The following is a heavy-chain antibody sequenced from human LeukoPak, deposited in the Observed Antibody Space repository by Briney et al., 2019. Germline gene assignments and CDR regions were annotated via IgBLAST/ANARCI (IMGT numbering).Heavy chain of an antibody. CDR1: GYTFTSYY. D-gene: IGHD4-17*01. CDR3: AREDYGDYVGLDY. J-gene: IGHJ4*02. Sequence: GASVKVSCKASGYTFTSYYMHWVRQAPGQGLEWMGIINPSGGSTSYAQKFQGRVTMTRDTSTSTVYMELSSLTSEDTAVYFCAREDYGDYVGLDYWGQGTLVTVSS. V-gene: IGHV1-46*01. CDR2: INPSGGST.